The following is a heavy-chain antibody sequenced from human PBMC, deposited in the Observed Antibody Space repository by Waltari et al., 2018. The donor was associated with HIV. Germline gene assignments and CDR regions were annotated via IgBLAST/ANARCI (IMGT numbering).Heavy chain of an antibody. Sequence: QVQLQESGPGLVKPSETLSLTCTVSGGSISYYYWSWIRQPPGKRLEWIGYIYYSGSTNYNPSPKSRVTISIDTSKNQFSLKLSSVTAADTAVYYCARVTSFMVRGGFVWSWFDPWGQGTLVTVSS. CDR3: ARVTSFMVRGGFVWSWFDP. CDR1: GGSISYYY. V-gene: IGHV4-59*08. CDR2: IYYSGST. J-gene: IGHJ5*02. D-gene: IGHD3-10*01.